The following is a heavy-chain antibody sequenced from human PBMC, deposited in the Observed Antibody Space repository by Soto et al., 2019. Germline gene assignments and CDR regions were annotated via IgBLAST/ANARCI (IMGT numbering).Heavy chain of an antibody. CDR1: GGTFSRYG. CDR2: IIPVSGTA. J-gene: IGHJ3*02. Sequence: QVQLVQSGSAVKKPGSSVKVSCKASGGTFSRYGFIWVRQFPGQGLEWMGGIIPVSGTANYAVKFQGRVTITVDRVTSPGYMELTSLRTEDTAVYFCASTGEAPEGDESGRGDAFDIWGQGTKVTVSS. V-gene: IGHV1-69*06. D-gene: IGHD1-26*01. CDR3: ASTGEAPEGDESGRGDAFDI.